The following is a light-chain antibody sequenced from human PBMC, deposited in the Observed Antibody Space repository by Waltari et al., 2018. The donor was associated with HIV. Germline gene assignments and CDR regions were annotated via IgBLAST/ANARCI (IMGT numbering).Light chain of an antibody. V-gene: IGLV1-44*01. Sequence: QSVLAQPPSASGTPGQRVTISCSRSTSNIGGNTVSWYQQLPGTAPKLLIYSNNERPSGVPDRLSGSTSGTSASLVISGLQSEDEADYYCAAWDDSLKGGAFGTGTKVTVL. CDR2: SNN. J-gene: IGLJ1*01. CDR1: TSNIGGNT. CDR3: AAWDDSLKGGA.